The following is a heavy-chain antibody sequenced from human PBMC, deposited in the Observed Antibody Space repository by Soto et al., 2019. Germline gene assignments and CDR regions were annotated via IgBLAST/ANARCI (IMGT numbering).Heavy chain of an antibody. V-gene: IGHV3-23*01. J-gene: IGHJ4*02. CDR1: GFTFNNYA. CDR3: AKGRGGSVRITPRVDF. CDR2: ISGGGDTT. Sequence: EVQLLESGGGLVQPGGSLRLSCAASGFTFNNYAMTWVRQAPGKGLEWVSAISGGGDTTSYADSVKGRFTVSRDGSKNTLYLHMSSLRAEDTALYYCAKGRGGSVRITPRVDFWGQGTLVTVSS. D-gene: IGHD3-10*01.